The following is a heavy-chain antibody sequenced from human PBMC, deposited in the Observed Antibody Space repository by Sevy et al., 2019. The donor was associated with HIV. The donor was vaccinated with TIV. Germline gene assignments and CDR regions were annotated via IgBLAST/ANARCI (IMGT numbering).Heavy chain of an antibody. Sequence: GGSLRLSCVASGFTFSNYWMSWVRQAPGKGLEWVAHIKRDGSEKYYVDSLKGRFSISRDNPKNSLYLQMNSLRAEDTAVYYCARDCSSTTCLWGLDVWGQGTTVTVSS. CDR1: GFTFSNYW. J-gene: IGHJ6*02. V-gene: IGHV3-7*03. CDR3: ARDCSSTTCLWGLDV. CDR2: IKRDGSEK. D-gene: IGHD2-2*01.